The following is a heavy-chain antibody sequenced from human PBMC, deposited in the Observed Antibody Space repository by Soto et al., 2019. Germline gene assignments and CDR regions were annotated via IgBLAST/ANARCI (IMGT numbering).Heavy chain of an antibody. Sequence: ASLKVSCKASGDTFTSYYMHWVRQAPGQGLEWMGIINPSGGSTSYAQKFQGRVTMTRDTSTSTVYMELSSLRSEDTAVYYCARDDYGSGSYPYYYGMDVWGQGTTVTVSS. CDR3: ARDDYGSGSYPYYYGMDV. CDR2: INPSGGST. J-gene: IGHJ6*02. D-gene: IGHD3-10*01. V-gene: IGHV1-46*01. CDR1: GDTFTSYY.